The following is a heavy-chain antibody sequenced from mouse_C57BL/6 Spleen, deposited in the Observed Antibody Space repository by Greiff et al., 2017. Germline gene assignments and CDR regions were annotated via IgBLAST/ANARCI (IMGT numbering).Heavy chain of an antibody. J-gene: IGHJ2*01. CDR1: GFTFSDYG. V-gene: IGHV5-15*01. D-gene: IGHD1-1*01. CDR2: ISNLAYSI. CDR3: ARQAHYGSSYGYFDY. Sequence: DVMLVESGGGLVQPGGSLKLSCAASGFTFSDYGMAWVRQAPRKGPEWVAFISNLAYSIYYADTVTGRFTISRENAKNTLYLEMSSLRSEDTAMYYCARQAHYGSSYGYFDYWGQGTTLTVSS.